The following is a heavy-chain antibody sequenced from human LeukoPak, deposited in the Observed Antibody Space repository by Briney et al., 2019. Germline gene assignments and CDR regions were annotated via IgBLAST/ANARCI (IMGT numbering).Heavy chain of an antibody. CDR3: ARDPRYYYDSSGRTRPFDP. J-gene: IGHJ5*02. Sequence: SSETLSLTCTVSGGSISSYYWSWIRQPAGKGLEWIGRIYTSGSTNYNPSLKSRVTMSVDTSKNQFSLKLSSVSAADTAVYYCARDPRYYYDSSGRTRPFDPWGQGTLVTVSS. V-gene: IGHV4-4*07. D-gene: IGHD3-22*01. CDR2: IYTSGST. CDR1: GGSISSYY.